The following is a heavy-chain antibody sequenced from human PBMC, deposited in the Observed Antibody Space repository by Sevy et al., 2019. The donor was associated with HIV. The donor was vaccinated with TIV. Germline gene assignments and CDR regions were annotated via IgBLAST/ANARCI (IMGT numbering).Heavy chain of an antibody. V-gene: IGHV1-58*01. D-gene: IGHD3-3*01. J-gene: IGHJ5*02. CDR2: IVVGSSGT. Sequence: ASVQVSCQASAFTFSTSAVQWVRPSRGQRLAGIGWIVVGSSGTNYAQKFQGRVTFTRDMSTNTAYMEMSSLKSDDTAVDYWAATTDTIFGGDLMKNWFDPWGQGTLVTVSS. CDR3: AATTDTIFGGDLMKNWFDP. CDR1: AFTFSTSA.